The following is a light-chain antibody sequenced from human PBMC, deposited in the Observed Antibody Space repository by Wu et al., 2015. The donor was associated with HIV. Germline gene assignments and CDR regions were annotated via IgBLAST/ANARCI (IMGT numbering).Light chain of an antibody. CDR1: QSVGTRY. CDR2: GTS. CDR3: QQYEDSSRT. V-gene: IGKV3-20*01. J-gene: IGKJ1*01. Sequence: EIVLTQSPGSLSLSPGERATLSCRASQSVGTRYVAWYQQRPGQAPRLLLYGTSNRATDISDRFSGSGSGTDFTLTISRLEPEDFAVYYCQQYEDSSRTFGQGPRWKS.